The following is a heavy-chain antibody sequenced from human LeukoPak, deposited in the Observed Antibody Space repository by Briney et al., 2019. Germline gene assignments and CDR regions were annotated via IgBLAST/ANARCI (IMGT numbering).Heavy chain of an antibody. Sequence: PSETLSHTCTVSGVSISSSTYYWGWIRQPPGKGLEWIGSIYYSGSTYYNPSLKSRVTISVDTSKNQFSLKLSSVTAADTAVYYCARPVVVVAASLYYFDYWGQGTLVTVSS. V-gene: IGHV4-39*01. CDR2: IYYSGST. J-gene: IGHJ4*02. CDR1: GVSISSSTYY. D-gene: IGHD2-15*01. CDR3: ARPVVVVAASLYYFDY.